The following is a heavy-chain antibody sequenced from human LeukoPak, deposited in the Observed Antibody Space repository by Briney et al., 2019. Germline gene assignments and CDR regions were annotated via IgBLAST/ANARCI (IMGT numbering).Heavy chain of an antibody. D-gene: IGHD4-17*01. CDR2: IYTSGST. J-gene: IGHJ4*02. Sequence: PSETLSLTCTVSGGSISSYYWSWIRQPAGKGLEWIGRIYTSGSTNYNPSLKSRVTMSVDTSKNQFSLKLSSVTAADTAVYYCARDVSFDDYGDYALDYWGQGTLVTVSS. V-gene: IGHV4-4*07. CDR1: GGSISSYY. CDR3: ARDVSFDDYGDYALDY.